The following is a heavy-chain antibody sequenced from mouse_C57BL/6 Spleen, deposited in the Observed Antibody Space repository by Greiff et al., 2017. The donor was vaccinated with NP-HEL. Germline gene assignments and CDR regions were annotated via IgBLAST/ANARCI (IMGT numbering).Heavy chain of an antibody. CDR2: ISYSGSN. Sequence: EVQLQESGPGMVKPSQSLSLTCTVTGYSITSGYDWHWIRHFPGNKLEWMGYISYSGSNNYIPSLKSRISITHDTSKNHFFLKLNSVTTEDTATYYCARDDYDWFAYWGQGTLVTVSA. CDR1: GYSITSGYD. D-gene: IGHD2-4*01. V-gene: IGHV3-1*01. J-gene: IGHJ3*01. CDR3: ARDDYDWFAY.